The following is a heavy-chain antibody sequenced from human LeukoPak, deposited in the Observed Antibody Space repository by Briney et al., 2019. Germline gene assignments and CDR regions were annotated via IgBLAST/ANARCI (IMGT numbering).Heavy chain of an antibody. D-gene: IGHD6-13*01. CDR3: ARDMYGQQLDRGGFDY. CDR1: GFTFSNYE. CDR2: ISSSGSTI. V-gene: IGHV3-48*03. Sequence: GGSLRLSCAASGFTFSNYEMNWVRQAPGKGLEWVSYISSSGSTIYYADSVKGRFTISRDNAKNSLFLQMNSLRAEDTAVYYCARDMYGQQLDRGGFDYWGQGTLVTVSS. J-gene: IGHJ4*02.